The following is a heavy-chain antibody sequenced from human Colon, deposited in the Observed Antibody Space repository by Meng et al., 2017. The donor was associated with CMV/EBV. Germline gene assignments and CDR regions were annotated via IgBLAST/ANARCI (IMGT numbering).Heavy chain of an antibody. CDR1: GFTFDDYG. J-gene: IGHJ4*02. V-gene: IGHV3-7*01. CDR2: IKQDGSEK. Sequence: GGSLRLSCAASGFTFDDYGMSWVRQAPGKGLEWVANIKQDGSEKYYADSVKGRFTISRDNAKNSLYLQMNSLRAEDTAVYYCARCIVAIPGSDWGQGTLVTVSS. CDR3: ARCIVAIPGSD. D-gene: IGHD6-13*01.